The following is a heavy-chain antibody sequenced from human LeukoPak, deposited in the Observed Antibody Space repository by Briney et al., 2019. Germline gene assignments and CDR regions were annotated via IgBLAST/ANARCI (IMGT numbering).Heavy chain of an antibody. D-gene: IGHD6-19*01. CDR2: ISAGGSST. V-gene: IGHV3-23*01. CDR1: GFTFKSYG. Sequence: GGSLRLSCAASGFTFKSYGMTWVRQAPGKGLEWVSAISAGGSSTYYADSVKGRFTISRDNSKNTLYLQMNSLRAEDTAVYYCAKAVAATKPKYYFDYWGQGTLVTVSS. CDR3: AKAVAATKPKYYFDY. J-gene: IGHJ4*02.